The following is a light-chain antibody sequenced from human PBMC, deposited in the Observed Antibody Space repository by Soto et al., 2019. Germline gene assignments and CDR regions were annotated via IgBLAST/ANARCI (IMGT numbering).Light chain of an antibody. CDR3: CSYAGSYTWV. Sequence: QSALTQPRSVSGSPGQSVTISCTGTSSDVGGYNYVSWYQQHPGKAPKLMIYDVSKRPSGVPYRFSGSKSGNTASLTISGLQAEDEADYYCCSYAGSYTWVFGGGTKVTVL. CDR1: SSDVGGYNY. J-gene: IGLJ3*02. V-gene: IGLV2-11*01. CDR2: DVS.